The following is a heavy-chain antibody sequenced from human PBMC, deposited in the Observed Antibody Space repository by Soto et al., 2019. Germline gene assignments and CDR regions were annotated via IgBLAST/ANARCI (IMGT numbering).Heavy chain of an antibody. V-gene: IGHV3-23*01. CDR2: ISGSGGST. CDR3: AYCSSTSCYAGPYYYYYYMDV. CDR1: GFTFSSYA. Sequence: GGSLRLSCAASGFTFSSYAMSWVRQAPGKGLEWVSAISGSGGSTYYADSGKGRFTISRDNSKNTLYLQMNSLRAEDTAVYYCAYCSSTSCYAGPYYYYYYMDVWGKGTTVTVSS. D-gene: IGHD2-2*01. J-gene: IGHJ6*03.